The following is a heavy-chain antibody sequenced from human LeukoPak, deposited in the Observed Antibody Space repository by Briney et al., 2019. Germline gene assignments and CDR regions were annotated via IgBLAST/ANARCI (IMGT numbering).Heavy chain of an antibody. V-gene: IGHV3-30*02. Sequence: GGSLRLSCAASGFTFSSYVMHWVRQAPGKGLEWVAFIRYDGSNKYYADSVKGRFTISRDNSKNKLYLQMNSLRAEDTAVYYCAKNSFGYYYYYMDVWGKGTTVTVSS. CDR2: IRYDGSNK. J-gene: IGHJ6*03. CDR1: GFTFSSYV. D-gene: IGHD3-16*01. CDR3: AKNSFGYYYYYMDV.